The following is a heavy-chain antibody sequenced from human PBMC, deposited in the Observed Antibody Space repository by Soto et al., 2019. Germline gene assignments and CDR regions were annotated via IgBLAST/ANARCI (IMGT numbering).Heavy chain of an antibody. J-gene: IGHJ4*02. Sequence: QVQVVQSGAEVKKPGASVKVSCKTSGYTFPYSGIDWVRQAPGQGLEWMGWISAYSGHTNYAQNLQGRVILTTDSSTSTVYMDLRSLRSDDTAVYYCARDMTGNYYFDYWGQGTLVTVSS. CDR2: ISAYSGHT. D-gene: IGHD3-9*01. V-gene: IGHV1-18*04. CDR1: GYTFPYSG. CDR3: ARDMTGNYYFDY.